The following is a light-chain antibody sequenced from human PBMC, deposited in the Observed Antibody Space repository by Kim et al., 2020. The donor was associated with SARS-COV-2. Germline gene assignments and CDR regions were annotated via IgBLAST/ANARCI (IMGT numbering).Light chain of an antibody. V-gene: IGLV9-49*03. J-gene: IGLJ3*02. CDR3: GADHGSGNNFVRV. CDR1: SGYSNYK. Sequence: TCTLSSGYSNYKVDWYQQRPGKGPRFVMRVGTGGIVGSKGDGIPDRFSVLGSGLNRYLTIKNIQEEDESDYHCGADHGSGNNFVRVFGGGTQLTVL. CDR2: VGTGGIVG.